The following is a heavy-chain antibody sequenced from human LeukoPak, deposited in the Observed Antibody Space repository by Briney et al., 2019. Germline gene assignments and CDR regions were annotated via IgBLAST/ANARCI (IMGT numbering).Heavy chain of an antibody. Sequence: GGSLRLSCAASGFTFSSYAMSWVRQAPEKGLEWVSAISGSGGSTYYADSVKGRFTISRDNSKNTLYLQMNSLRAEDTAVYYCAKVSHGYYDSSGYYPDYWGQGTLVTVSS. D-gene: IGHD3-22*01. V-gene: IGHV3-23*01. CDR2: ISGSGGST. CDR3: AKVSHGYYDSSGYYPDY. CDR1: GFTFSSYA. J-gene: IGHJ4*02.